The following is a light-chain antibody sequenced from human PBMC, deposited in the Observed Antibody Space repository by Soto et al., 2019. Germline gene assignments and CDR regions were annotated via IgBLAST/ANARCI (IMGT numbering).Light chain of an antibody. Sequence: QSVLTQPPSVSGAPGQRVTISCTWSSSNIGAGYDVHWYQQLPGTAPKLLIYGNSNRPSGVPDRFSGSKSGTSASLAITGLQAEDEADYYCPSYDSIDVVFGGGTQLTVL. J-gene: IGLJ2*01. CDR1: SSNIGAGYD. CDR3: PSYDSIDVV. V-gene: IGLV1-40*01. CDR2: GNS.